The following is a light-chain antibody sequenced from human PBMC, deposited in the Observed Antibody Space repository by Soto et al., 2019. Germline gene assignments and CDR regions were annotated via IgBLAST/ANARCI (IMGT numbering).Light chain of an antibody. Sequence: EIVLTQSPVTLSLSPGERATLSCRASQSIASHLAWYQQKPSQAPRLLIHDASSRATGIPARFSGSGSGTDFTLTISSLEPEDFAVYYCQQRNNWPPSITFGPGTRLEIK. CDR1: QSIASH. CDR2: DAS. CDR3: QQRNNWPPSIT. J-gene: IGKJ5*01. V-gene: IGKV3-11*01.